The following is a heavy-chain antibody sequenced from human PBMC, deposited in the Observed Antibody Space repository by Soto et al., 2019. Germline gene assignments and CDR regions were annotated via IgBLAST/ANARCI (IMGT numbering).Heavy chain of an antibody. Sequence: QVQLVQSGAEVKKPGSSVKVSCKASGGTFSSYAISWVRQAPGQGLEWMGGIIPIFGTANYAQKFQGRVTITADESTSTAYMELSSLRSEDTAVYYCASATYSIYDYYYYGMDVWGQGTTVTVSS. CDR2: IIPIFGTA. CDR3: ASATYSIYDYYYYGMDV. V-gene: IGHV1-69*12. CDR1: GGTFSSYA. D-gene: IGHD4-4*01. J-gene: IGHJ6*02.